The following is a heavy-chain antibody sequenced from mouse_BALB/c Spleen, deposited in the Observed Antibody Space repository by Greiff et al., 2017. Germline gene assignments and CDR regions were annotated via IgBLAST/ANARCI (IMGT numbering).Heavy chain of an antibody. Sequence: QVQLKESGAELVRPGTSVKISCKASGYTFTNYWLGWVKQRPGHGLEWIGDIYPGGGYTNYNEKFKGKATLTADTSSSTAYMQLSSLTSEDSAVYFCARSYGSSRLYFDYWGQGTTLTVSS. CDR3: ARSYGSSRLYFDY. CDR2: IYPGGGYT. CDR1: GYTFTNYW. J-gene: IGHJ2*01. V-gene: IGHV1-63*02. D-gene: IGHD1-1*01.